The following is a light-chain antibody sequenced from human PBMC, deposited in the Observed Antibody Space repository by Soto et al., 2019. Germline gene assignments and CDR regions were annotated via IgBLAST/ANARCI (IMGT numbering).Light chain of an antibody. V-gene: IGKV1-5*03. Sequence: DIQMTQSPSTLSASVGDRVTITCRASQSISDWLAWYQQKPGKAPYLLIYKASNLESGVPSRFSDSGSGTEFTLTISSLQPDDFATYYCQQHNDYPITFGQGTRLE. CDR1: QSISDW. CDR3: QQHNDYPIT. CDR2: KAS. J-gene: IGKJ5*01.